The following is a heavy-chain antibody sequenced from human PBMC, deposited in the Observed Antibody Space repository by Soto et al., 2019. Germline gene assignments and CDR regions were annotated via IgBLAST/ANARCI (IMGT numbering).Heavy chain of an antibody. CDR3: ARLSRASFALDV. CDR1: GHNFITDW. D-gene: IGHD3-16*01. V-gene: IGHV5-10-1*01. CDR2: IDPTDSYT. Sequence: GESLKISCKGSGHNFITDWISWVRQMPGKGLEWMGRIDPTDSYTKYSPSFEGHVTISADKSISTAYLQWSSLKASDSAVYYCARLSRASFALDVWGQGTTVTAP. J-gene: IGHJ6*02.